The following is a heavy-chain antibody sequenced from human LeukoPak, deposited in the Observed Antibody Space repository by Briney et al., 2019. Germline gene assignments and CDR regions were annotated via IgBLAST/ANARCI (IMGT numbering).Heavy chain of an antibody. CDR2: ITGSGSYI. J-gene: IGHJ6*02. CDR1: GFIFSSYT. Sequence: GGSLRLSCAASGFIFSSYTMNWVRQAPGKGLEWVSSITGSGSYIYYADSVKGRFTISRDNAKNSLYLQMNSLRAEDTAVYYCGGPGASDYGMDVWGQGTTVTVSS. CDR3: GGPGASDYGMDV. V-gene: IGHV3-21*01. D-gene: IGHD3-10*01.